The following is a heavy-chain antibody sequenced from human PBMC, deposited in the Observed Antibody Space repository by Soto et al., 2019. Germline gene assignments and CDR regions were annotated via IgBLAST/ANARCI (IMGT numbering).Heavy chain of an antibody. D-gene: IGHD1-26*01. J-gene: IGHJ5*02. V-gene: IGHV3-23*01. CDR2: ISGSGGST. Sequence: LRLSCAASGFTFSSYAMSWVRQAPGKGLEWVSAISGSGGSTYYADSVKGRFTISRDNSKNTLYLQMNSLRAEDTAVYYCAKDGIGPNWFDPWGQGTLVTVSS. CDR3: AKDGIGPNWFDP. CDR1: GFTFSSYA.